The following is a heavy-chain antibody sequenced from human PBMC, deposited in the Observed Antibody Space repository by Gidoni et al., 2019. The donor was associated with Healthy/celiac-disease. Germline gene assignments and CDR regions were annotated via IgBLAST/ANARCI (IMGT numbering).Heavy chain of an antibody. Sequence: QVQLVESGGGLVKPGGSLRLSCAVSGSTCSDHYMSWLRQAPGKGLEWVSYMSSSGSTIYYADSVKGRFTISRDNAKNSLYLQMNSLRAEDTAVYYCARYAAARPQFDYWGQGTLVTVSS. CDR3: ARYAAARPQFDY. CDR1: GSTCSDHY. D-gene: IGHD6-6*01. V-gene: IGHV3-11*01. J-gene: IGHJ4*02. CDR2: MSSSGSTI.